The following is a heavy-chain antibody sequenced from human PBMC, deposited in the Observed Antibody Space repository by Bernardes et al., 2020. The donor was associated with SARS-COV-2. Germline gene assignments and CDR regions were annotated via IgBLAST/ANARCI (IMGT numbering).Heavy chain of an antibody. D-gene: IGHD5-18*01. Sequence: GGSLRLSCAASGFTFSRYAMSWIRQAPGKGLECVSTINNSGDPIFYADSVKGRFTISRDNVKNTLDLQMNSLGTEDTAVYYCAKDLRGNNFGSDWYFDLWGRGILATVSS. J-gene: IGHJ2*01. CDR3: AKDLRGNNFGSDWYFDL. CDR1: GFTFSRYA. CDR2: INNSGDPI. V-gene: IGHV3-23*01.